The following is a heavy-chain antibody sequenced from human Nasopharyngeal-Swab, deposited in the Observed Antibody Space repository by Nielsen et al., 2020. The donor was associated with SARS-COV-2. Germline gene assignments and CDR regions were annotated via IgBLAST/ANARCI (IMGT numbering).Heavy chain of an antibody. CDR1: GFTFSIYW. CDR2: IKSDGSGT. Sequence: GESLKISCAASGFTFSIYWIHWVRQAPGKGLVWVSRIKSDGSGTRYADSVEGRFTISRDNAKNTLYLQMNSLRVEDTAVYYCARDFGYCNGGTRNYYGMDVWGQGTTVTVSS. V-gene: IGHV3-74*01. CDR3: ARDFGYCNGGTRNYYGMDV. D-gene: IGHD2-15*01. J-gene: IGHJ6*02.